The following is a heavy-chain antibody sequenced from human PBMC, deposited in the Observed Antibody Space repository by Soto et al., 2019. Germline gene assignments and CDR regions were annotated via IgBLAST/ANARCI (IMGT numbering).Heavy chain of an antibody. V-gene: IGHV4-34*01. Sequence: TSETLSLTCAVYGGSFSGYYWSWIRQPPGKGLEWIGEINHSGSTNYNPSLKSRVTISVDTSKNQFSLKLSSVTAADTAVYYCARGRAIGSSYGAYYYYGMDVWGQGTTVTVSS. CDR1: GGSFSGYY. CDR3: ARGRAIGSSYGAYYYYGMDV. D-gene: IGHD6-13*01. J-gene: IGHJ6*02. CDR2: INHSGST.